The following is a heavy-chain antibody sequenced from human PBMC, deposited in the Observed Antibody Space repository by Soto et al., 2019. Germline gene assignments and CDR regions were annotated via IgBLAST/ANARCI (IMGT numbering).Heavy chain of an antibody. D-gene: IGHD1-26*01. Sequence: SETLSLTCTVSGGSIRSDDSYWSWIRQPPGKGLEWIGYIYYNGATYHNPSLKSRVTISFDTSKNKFSLNLESVTAADTGLYYCARASVHIAGAGRLDYWGQGTLVTVSS. J-gene: IGHJ4*02. V-gene: IGHV4-30-4*01. CDR1: GGSIRSDDSY. CDR3: ARASVHIAGAGRLDY. CDR2: IYYNGAT.